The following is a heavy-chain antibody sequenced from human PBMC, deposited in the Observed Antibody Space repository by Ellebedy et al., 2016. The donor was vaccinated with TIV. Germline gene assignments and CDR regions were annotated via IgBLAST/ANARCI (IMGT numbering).Heavy chain of an antibody. CDR2: ISYDGSNK. CDR3: AKSSRGITMVRGPFDY. D-gene: IGHD3-10*01. J-gene: IGHJ4*02. Sequence: GESLKISCAASGFTFSSYGMHCVRQAPGKGLEWVAVISYDGSNKYYAYSVKGRFTISRDNSKNTLYLQMNSLRAEDTAVYYCAKSSRGITMVRGPFDYWGQGTLVTVSS. V-gene: IGHV3-30*18. CDR1: GFTFSSYG.